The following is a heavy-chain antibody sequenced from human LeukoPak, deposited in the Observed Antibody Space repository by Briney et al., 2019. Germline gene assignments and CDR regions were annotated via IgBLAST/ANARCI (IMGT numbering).Heavy chain of an antibody. CDR3: AKTTGSGSGSYHFDY. D-gene: IGHD3-10*01. Sequence: GGSLRLSCAASGFTFSSYGMHWVRQAPGKGLEWVAFIRYDGSNKYYADSVKGRFTISRDNSKNTLYLQMNSLRAEDTAVYYCAKTTGSGSGSYHFDYWGQGTLVTVSS. V-gene: IGHV3-30*02. CDR2: IRYDGSNK. CDR1: GFTFSSYG. J-gene: IGHJ4*02.